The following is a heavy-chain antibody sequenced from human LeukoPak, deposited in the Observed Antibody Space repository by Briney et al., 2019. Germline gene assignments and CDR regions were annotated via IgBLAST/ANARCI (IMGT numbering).Heavy chain of an antibody. V-gene: IGHV3-30*02. Sequence: GVSLRLSCAASGFTFSSYGMHRVRQAPGKGLEWVAFIRYDGSNKYYADSVKGRFTISRDNSKSTLYLQMNSLRAEDTAVYYCAEGAAAGTESDYWGQGTLVTVSS. J-gene: IGHJ4*02. D-gene: IGHD6-13*01. CDR1: GFTFSSYG. CDR3: AEGAAAGTESDY. CDR2: IRYDGSNK.